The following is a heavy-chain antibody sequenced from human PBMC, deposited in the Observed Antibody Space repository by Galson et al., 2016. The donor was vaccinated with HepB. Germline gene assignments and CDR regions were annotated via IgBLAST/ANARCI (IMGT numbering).Heavy chain of an antibody. J-gene: IGHJ4*02. D-gene: IGHD3-3*02. CDR3: ARAVREMRYYFDY. V-gene: IGHV4-61*02. Sequence: TLSLTCTVSGSSITSGSYYWSWVRQPAGKGLEWIGRIYSSGSTNYNPSLESRVTISVDTSKDHFSLKLNSVTAADTAVYYCARAVREMRYYFDYWGRGTLVTVSS. CDR1: GSSITSGSYY. CDR2: IYSSGST.